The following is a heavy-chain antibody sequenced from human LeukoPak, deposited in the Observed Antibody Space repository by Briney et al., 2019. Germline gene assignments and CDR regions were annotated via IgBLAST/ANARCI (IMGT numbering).Heavy chain of an antibody. V-gene: IGHV3-30*18. CDR1: GFTFSTYG. D-gene: IGHD2-21*02. J-gene: IGHJ3*01. Sequence: PGGSLRLSCAASGFTFSTYGMHWVRQAPGKGMEWVAVISYDGTNTYYAASVKGRFTMSRDKSKSTLYLQMNSLIAEDTAVYYCAKKGYCGGDCYLTDWGQGTMVTVSS. CDR3: AKKGYCGGDCYLTD. CDR2: ISYDGTNT.